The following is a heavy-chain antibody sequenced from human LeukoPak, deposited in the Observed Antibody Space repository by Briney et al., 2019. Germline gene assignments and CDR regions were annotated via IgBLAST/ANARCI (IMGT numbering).Heavy chain of an antibody. CDR3: ARAGFHSSSSYLDY. V-gene: IGHV3-53*01. Sequence: GGPLRLSCAASGFTVSSSYMSWVRQAPGKGLEWVSTIYGGGSTYYADSVKGRVTISRDNSKNTLYLQMNSLRAEDTAVYYCARAGFHSSSSYLDYWGQGTLVTVSS. J-gene: IGHJ4*02. CDR1: GFTVSSSY. D-gene: IGHD6-13*01. CDR2: IYGGGST.